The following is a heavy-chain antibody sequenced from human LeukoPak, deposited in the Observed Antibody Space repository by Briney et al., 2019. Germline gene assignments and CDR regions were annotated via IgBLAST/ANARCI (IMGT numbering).Heavy chain of an antibody. CDR3: ARNYGPDY. CDR2: ISYDGSNK. J-gene: IGHJ4*02. D-gene: IGHD3-10*01. CDR1: GFTFSIYA. V-gene: IGHV3-30-3*01. Sequence: QAGGSLRLSCAASGFTFSIYAIHWVRQAPGKGLEWVAVISYDGSNKYYADSVKGRFTISRDNSKNTLYLQMNSLRAEDTAVYYCARNYGPDYWGQGTLVTVSS.